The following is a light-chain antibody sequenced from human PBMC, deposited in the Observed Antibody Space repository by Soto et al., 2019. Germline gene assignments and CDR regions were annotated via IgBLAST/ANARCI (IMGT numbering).Light chain of an antibody. CDR2: KKS. V-gene: IGKV4-1*01. CDR1: QSVLYSSNNKNY. Sequence: DIVMTQSPESLAVSLGERATINRKSSQSVLYSSNNKNYLNWYQQKPGKAPKLLIYKKSILENGVPSRFSGSGSGTEFTLSISSLQPDDFATYYCHQYNSYWTFGQGTKVDIK. CDR3: HQYNSYWT. J-gene: IGKJ1*01.